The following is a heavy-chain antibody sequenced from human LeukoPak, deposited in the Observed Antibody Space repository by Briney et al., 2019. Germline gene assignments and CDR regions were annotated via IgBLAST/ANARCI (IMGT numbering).Heavy chain of an antibody. CDR2: IIPIFGTA. J-gene: IGHJ6*02. CDR1: GGTFSSYA. Sequence: EASVKVSCKASGGTFSSYAISWVRQAPGQGLEWMGGIIPIFGTANYAQKFQGRVTITADESTSTAYMELSSLRSEDTAVYYCARERFLEWLSQYYYYGMDVWGQGTTVTVSS. V-gene: IGHV1-69*13. CDR3: ARERFLEWLSQYYYYGMDV. D-gene: IGHD3-3*01.